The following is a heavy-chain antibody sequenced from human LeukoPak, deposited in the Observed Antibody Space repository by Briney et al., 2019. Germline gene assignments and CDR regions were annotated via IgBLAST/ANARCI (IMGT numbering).Heavy chain of an antibody. J-gene: IGHJ5*02. CDR1: GGTFSSYA. Sequence: SVKVSCKASGGTFSSYAISWVRQAPGQGLEWMGGIIPIFGTANYAQKFQGRVTITADKSTSTAYIELSSLRSEDTAVYYCARETLVVAATPNWFDPWGQGTLVTVSS. CDR3: ARETLVVAATPNWFDP. V-gene: IGHV1-69*06. D-gene: IGHD2-15*01. CDR2: IIPIFGTA.